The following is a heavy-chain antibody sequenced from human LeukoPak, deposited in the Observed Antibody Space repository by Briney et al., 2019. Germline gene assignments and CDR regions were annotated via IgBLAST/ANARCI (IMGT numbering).Heavy chain of an antibody. CDR2: IRSKANSYAT. D-gene: IGHD2-15*01. V-gene: IGHV3-73*01. CDR1: GFTFSGSA. J-gene: IGHJ4*02. Sequence: GGSLRLSCAASGFTFSGSAMHWVRQASGKGREWVGRIRSKANSYATAYAASVKGRFTISRDDSKNTAYLQMNSLKTEDTAVYYCTRLGCSGGSCYSDPSYWGQGTLVTVSS. CDR3: TRLGCSGGSCYSDPSY.